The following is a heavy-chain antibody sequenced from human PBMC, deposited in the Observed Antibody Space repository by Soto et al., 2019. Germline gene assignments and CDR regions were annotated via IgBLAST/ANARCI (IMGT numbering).Heavy chain of an antibody. D-gene: IGHD4-4*01. CDR3: TTTVPTTLGYYGMDV. V-gene: IGHV3-30*02. J-gene: IGHJ6*02. CDR2: IRYDGSNI. CDR1: GIIFNGFG. Sequence: GGSLRISCAASGIIFNGFGMHWVRPSPGNGLEWVAVIRYDGSNIYYADSVKGRFTISRDNSKNTLYLQMNSLKTEDTAVYYCTTTVPTTLGYYGMDVWGQGTTVTVSS.